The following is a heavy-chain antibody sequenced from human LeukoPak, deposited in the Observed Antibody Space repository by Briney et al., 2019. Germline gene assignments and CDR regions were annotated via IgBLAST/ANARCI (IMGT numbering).Heavy chain of an antibody. CDR1: GGSVSSSNHH. D-gene: IGHD3-10*01. CDR2: FFSTGRT. V-gene: IGHV4-39*01. CDR3: GYGSGSYYPEDYYYYYMDV. Sequence: SETLSLTCNVSGGSVSSSNHHWAWIRQSPGMGLEWVGTFFSTGRTSQNPDPSLKGRVTLSVDTSRNQFSLQLRSLTAADTAVYYCGYGSGSYYPEDYYYYYMDVWGKGTTVTVSS. J-gene: IGHJ6*03.